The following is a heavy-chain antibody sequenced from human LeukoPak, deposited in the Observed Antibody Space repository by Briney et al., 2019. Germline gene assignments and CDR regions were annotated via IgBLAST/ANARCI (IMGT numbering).Heavy chain of an antibody. CDR2: IRSSSSTM. D-gene: IGHD3-10*01. Sequence: GGSLRLSCAASGFTFSSYSMNWVRQAPGKGLEWVSYIRSSSSTMYYADSVKGRFTISRDNAKNSLFLQMNSLRAEDTAVYYCARADYYGSGNYYASDYWGQGTLVTVSS. V-gene: IGHV3-48*01. CDR1: GFTFSSYS. J-gene: IGHJ4*02. CDR3: ARADYYGSGNYYASDY.